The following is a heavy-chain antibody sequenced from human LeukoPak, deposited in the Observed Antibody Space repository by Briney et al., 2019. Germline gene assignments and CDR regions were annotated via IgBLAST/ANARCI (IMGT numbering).Heavy chain of an antibody. CDR3: ARGHSNSPFLY. J-gene: IGHJ4*02. D-gene: IGHD6-6*01. CDR2: INPSSGST. CDR1: GYTFTSYY. Sequence: VASVKVSCKASGYTFTSYYLHWVRQAPGQELEWMGIINPSSGSTSYAQKFQDRVTMTRDTPTSTVYMELSSLRSEDTAVYYCARGHSNSPFLYWGQGTLVTVSS. V-gene: IGHV1-46*01.